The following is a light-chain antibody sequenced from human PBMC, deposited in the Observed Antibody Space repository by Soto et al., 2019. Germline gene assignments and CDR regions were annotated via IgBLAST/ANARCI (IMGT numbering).Light chain of an antibody. CDR2: DAS. J-gene: IGKJ1*01. CDR1: QGISSY. CDR3: QQYNNWPPWT. V-gene: IGKV1-9*01. Sequence: IQLTQSPSSLSASVGDRVTITCRASQGISSYLGWYQQKPGKAPNLLIYDASTLHSGVPSRFSGGGSGTDFTLTISSLQSEDFAVYYCQQYNNWPPWTFGQGTKV.